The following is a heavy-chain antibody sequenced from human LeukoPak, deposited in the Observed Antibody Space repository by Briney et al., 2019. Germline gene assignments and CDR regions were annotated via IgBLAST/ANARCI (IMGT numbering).Heavy chain of an antibody. Sequence: SVKVSCKASGGTFRSYAVSWVRQAPGQGLEWMGAVIPILGTAKYAQKFQGRVTITTDESTTTAYMELSSLTSEDTAVYYCASAVAGDYYYMDVWGKGTTVTVSS. CDR1: GGTFRSYA. CDR2: VIPILGTA. V-gene: IGHV1-69*05. CDR3: ASAVAGDYYYMDV. D-gene: IGHD6-19*01. J-gene: IGHJ6*03.